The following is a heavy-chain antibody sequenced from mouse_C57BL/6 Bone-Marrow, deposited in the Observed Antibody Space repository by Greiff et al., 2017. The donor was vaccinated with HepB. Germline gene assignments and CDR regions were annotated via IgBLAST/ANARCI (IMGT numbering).Heavy chain of an antibody. V-gene: IGHV3-6*01. J-gene: IGHJ4*01. CDR2: ISYDGSN. Sequence: DVQLQESGPGLVKPSQSLSLTCSVTGYSITSGYYWNWIRQFPGNKLEWMGYISYDGSNNYNPSLKNRISITRDTSKNQFFLKLNSVTTEDTATYYCARNYGSSEEGYAMDDWGQGTSVTVSS. D-gene: IGHD1-1*01. CDR3: ARNYGSSEEGYAMDD. CDR1: GYSITSGYY.